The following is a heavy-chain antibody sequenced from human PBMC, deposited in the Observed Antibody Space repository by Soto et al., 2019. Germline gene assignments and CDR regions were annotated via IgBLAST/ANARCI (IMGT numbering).Heavy chain of an antibody. D-gene: IGHD1-26*01. CDR3: ARGRPWELYDY. V-gene: IGHV4-59*01. CDR2: ISDTGST. J-gene: IGHJ4*02. Sequence: QVQLQESGPGLVKPSETLSLTCTVSAGSISGYYWSWIRQPPGKGLECIGYISDTGSTNYNPSLKSRVTISVATSKNQFSLKLTSMTAADTAVYYCARGRPWELYDYWGQGTLVTVSS. CDR1: AGSISGYY.